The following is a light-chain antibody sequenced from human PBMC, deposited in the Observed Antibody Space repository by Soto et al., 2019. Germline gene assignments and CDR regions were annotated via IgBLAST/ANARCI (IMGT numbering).Light chain of an antibody. CDR3: NSYTNSSAVV. CDR1: RDDIGAYDY. V-gene: IGLV2-14*01. J-gene: IGLJ2*01. CDR2: EVT. Sequence: QSVLTQPASVSGSPGQSITISCAGTRDDIGAYDYVSWYQQHPGNAPKLLVYEVTNRPSGVSDRFSGSKSGNTASLTISGLQAEDEADYYCNSYTNSSAVVFGGGTKVTDL.